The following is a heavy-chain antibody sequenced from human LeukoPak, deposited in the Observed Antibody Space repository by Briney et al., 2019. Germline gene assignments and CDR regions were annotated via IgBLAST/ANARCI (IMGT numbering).Heavy chain of an antibody. J-gene: IGHJ3*02. V-gene: IGHV3-74*01. CDR3: ARAIRGVIDAFDI. CDR1: GFTFSSYW. CDR2: INPDGTST. Sequence: GGSLRLSCAASGFTFSSYWMHWVRQAPGKGLVWVSRINPDGTSTNYADSVKGRFTISRDNAKNTVDLQMNSLRAEDTAVYYCARAIRGVIDAFDIWGQGTMVTVSS. D-gene: IGHD3-10*01.